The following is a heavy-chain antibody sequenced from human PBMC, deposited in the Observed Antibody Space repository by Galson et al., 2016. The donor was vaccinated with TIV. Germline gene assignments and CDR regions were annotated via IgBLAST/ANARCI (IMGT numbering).Heavy chain of an antibody. CDR2: IKDTGVTT. J-gene: IGHJ4*02. CDR3: AREMPATFFFDY. Sequence: SVKVSCKASGYTFTSYHLHWVRQAPGQGLEWMGIIKDTGVTTTYPQRFQGRLTITRDTSTTTAYMELSSLSSEDTAVYYCAREMPATFFFDYWGQGTLVTVSS. V-gene: IGHV1-46*01. D-gene: IGHD2-2*01. CDR1: GYTFTSYH.